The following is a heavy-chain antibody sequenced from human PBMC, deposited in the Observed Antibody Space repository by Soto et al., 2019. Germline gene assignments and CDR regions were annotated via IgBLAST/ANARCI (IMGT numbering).Heavy chain of an antibody. CDR1: GGSISNYD. V-gene: IGHV4-59*12. CDR3: ARVPDY. Sequence: PSETLSLTCTVSGGSISNYDWSWIRQHPGKRLEWIGDIYDRGNTNYNPSLESRVTISIDTSKNQFSLKLSSVTAADTAVYYCARVPDYWGQGILVTVSS. J-gene: IGHJ4*02. D-gene: IGHD2-2*01. CDR2: IYDRGNT.